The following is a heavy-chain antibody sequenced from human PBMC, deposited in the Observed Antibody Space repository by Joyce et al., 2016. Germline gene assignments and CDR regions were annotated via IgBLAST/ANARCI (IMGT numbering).Heavy chain of an antibody. V-gene: IGHV4-34*01. CDR1: GGSFSGYY. J-gene: IGHJ6*02. D-gene: IGHD6-13*01. Sequence: QVQLQQWGAGLLKPSETLSLTCAVYGGSFSGYYWTFIRRPPGKGLEWIGEINGGGITNYTPPLKSRVTILLDTSKNQFSLKLTSVTAADTAGYYCARGRGYTTSVRRRGMDVWGQGTTVTVSS. CDR3: ARGRGYTTSVRRRGMDV. CDR2: INGGGIT.